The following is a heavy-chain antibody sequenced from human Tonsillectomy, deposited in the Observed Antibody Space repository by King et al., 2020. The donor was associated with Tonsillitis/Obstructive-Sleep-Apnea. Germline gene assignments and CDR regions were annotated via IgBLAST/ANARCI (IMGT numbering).Heavy chain of an antibody. J-gene: IGHJ4*01. D-gene: IGHD2-2*01. CDR1: GFTFSSYW. CDR2: INSDGSST. CDR3: ARVPFSAYCSSTSCYLNYFDS. Sequence: VQLVESGGGLVQPGGSLRLSCAASGFTFSSYWMHWVRQVPGKGLEWVSRINSDGSSTTYADAVKGRFPISSDNAKHTLYLQISSLGAEDTSVYYCARVPFSAYCSSTSCYLNYFDSWGQGTLVTVSS. V-gene: IGHV3-74*01.